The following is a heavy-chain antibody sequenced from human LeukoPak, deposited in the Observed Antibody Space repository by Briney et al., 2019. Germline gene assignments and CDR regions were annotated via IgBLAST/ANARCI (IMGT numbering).Heavy chain of an antibody. CDR1: GGTFSSYA. Sequence: ASVKVSCEASGGTFSSYAISWVRQAPGQGLEWMGRIIPILGIANYAQKFQGRVTITADKSTSTAYMELSSLRSEDTAVYYCARHNTMMVFVPWGQGTLVTVSS. V-gene: IGHV1-69*04. CDR2: IIPILGIA. J-gene: IGHJ5*02. CDR3: ARHNTMMVFVP. D-gene: IGHD3-22*01.